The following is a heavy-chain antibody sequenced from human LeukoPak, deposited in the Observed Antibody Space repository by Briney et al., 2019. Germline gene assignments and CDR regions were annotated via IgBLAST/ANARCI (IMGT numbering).Heavy chain of an antibody. J-gene: IGHJ3*02. V-gene: IGHV4-59*08. CDR3: ARRKTWDAFDI. CDR1: GGSISSYY. CDR2: IYYSGST. Sequence: SETLSLTCTVSGGSISSYYWSWIRQLPGKGLEWIGYIYYSGSTNYNPSLKSRVTISVDTSKNQFSLKLSSVTAADTAVYYCARRKTWDAFDIWGQGTMVTVSS.